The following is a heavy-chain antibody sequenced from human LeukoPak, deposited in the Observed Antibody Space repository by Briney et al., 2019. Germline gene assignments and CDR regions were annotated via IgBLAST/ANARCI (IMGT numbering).Heavy chain of an antibody. J-gene: IGHJ6*03. D-gene: IGHD3-3*01. V-gene: IGHV3-23*01. Sequence: PGGSLRLSCAASGFTFSSYAMSWVRQAPGKGLEWVSAISGSGGSTYYADSVKGRFTISRDNSKNTLYLQMNSLRAVDTAVYYCAKDHFSRNYDFWSGLNGYYYYYMDVWGKGTTVTVSS. CDR2: ISGSGGST. CDR3: AKDHFSRNYDFWSGLNGYYYYYMDV. CDR1: GFTFSSYA.